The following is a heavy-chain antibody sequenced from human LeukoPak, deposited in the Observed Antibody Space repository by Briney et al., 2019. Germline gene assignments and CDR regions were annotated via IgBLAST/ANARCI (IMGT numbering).Heavy chain of an antibody. V-gene: IGHV3-23*01. CDR3: ATYYVNGAGRGH. CDR1: GFTFSSSA. J-gene: IGHJ4*02. CDR2: ISDTGRLS. D-gene: IGHD2-8*01. Sequence: PGGSLRLSCAASGFTFSSSAMSWVRQAPGKGLEWVAAISDTGRLSYCADSVNGRFTISRDNSKNTLSLQMNSLRAADTAVYYCATYYVNGAGRGHWGPGTLVTVSS.